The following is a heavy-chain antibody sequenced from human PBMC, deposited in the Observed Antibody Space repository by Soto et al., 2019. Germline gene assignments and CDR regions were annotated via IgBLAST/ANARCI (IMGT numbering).Heavy chain of an antibody. V-gene: IGHV3-23*01. Sequence: GGSLRLSCAASGFTFSSYAMSWVRQAPGKGLEWVSAISGSGGSTYYADSVKGRFTISRDNSKNTLYLQMNSLRAEDTAVYYCARGYYYGSGSYFDYYYGMDVWGQGTTVTVSS. CDR1: GFTFSSYA. CDR2: ISGSGGST. CDR3: ARGYYYGSGSYFDYYYGMDV. J-gene: IGHJ6*02. D-gene: IGHD3-10*01.